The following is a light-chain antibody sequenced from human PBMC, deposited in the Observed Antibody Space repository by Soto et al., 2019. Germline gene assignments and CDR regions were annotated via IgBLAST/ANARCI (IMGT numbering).Light chain of an antibody. V-gene: IGKV3-11*01. CDR2: DVS. Sequence: EIVLTQSPATLSLSPGDRATLSCRASQSVTSSLAWVQQKPGQAPRLLIYDVSRRATAIPARFSGSGSGTDFTLTISSLEPEDFAVYYFQQRTTWPTFGGGTKVEIK. J-gene: IGKJ4*01. CDR1: QSVTSS. CDR3: QQRTTWPT.